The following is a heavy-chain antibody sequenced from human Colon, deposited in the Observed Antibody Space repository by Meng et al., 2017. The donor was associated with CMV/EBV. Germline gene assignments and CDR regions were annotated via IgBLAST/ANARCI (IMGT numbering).Heavy chain of an antibody. J-gene: IGHJ4*02. CDR2: IKGDGTEE. CDR1: GFNFGNFW. V-gene: IGHV3-7*01. CDR3: ARGSISGVTYWEY. D-gene: IGHD3-3*01. Sequence: GESLKISCEASGFNFGNFWMNWVRQAPGKGLEWVANIKGDGTEEYYVDSVKGRFTISRDNAKNSVYLQMNSLRAEDTAVYFCARGSISGVTYWEYWGQGTLVTVSS.